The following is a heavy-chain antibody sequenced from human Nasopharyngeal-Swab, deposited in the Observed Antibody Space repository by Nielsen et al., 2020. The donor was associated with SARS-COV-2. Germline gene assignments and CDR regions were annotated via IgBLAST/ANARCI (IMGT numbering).Heavy chain of an antibody. D-gene: IGHD2/OR15-2a*01. CDR3: ARDGIKDQYCIDGKCSPAY. CDR2: INTLDGDR. V-gene: IGHV1-18*01. J-gene: IGHJ4*02. CDR1: GYTFISYG. Sequence: ASVKVSCKASGYTFISYGINWVRQTPGQGLEWVGRINTLDGDRKYAQKVQGRLPMTTDTALSTAYMELRSLRSDDTAVYFCARDGIKDQYCIDGKCSPAYWGQGTLVIVSS.